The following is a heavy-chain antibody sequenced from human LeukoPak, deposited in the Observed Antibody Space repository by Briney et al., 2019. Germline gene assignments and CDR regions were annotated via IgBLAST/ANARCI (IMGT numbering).Heavy chain of an antibody. CDR1: GFTFSGSA. J-gene: IGHJ4*02. Sequence: GGSLRLSCAASGFTFSGSAMHWVRQASGKGLEWVGRIRSKSNSYPTAYAAAVKGRFTISRDDSKNTAYLQMNSLKTEDTAVYYCTRRALNYYDSSGGDYWGQGTLVTVSS. CDR2: IRSKSNSYPT. D-gene: IGHD3-22*01. CDR3: TRRALNYYDSSGGDY. V-gene: IGHV3-73*01.